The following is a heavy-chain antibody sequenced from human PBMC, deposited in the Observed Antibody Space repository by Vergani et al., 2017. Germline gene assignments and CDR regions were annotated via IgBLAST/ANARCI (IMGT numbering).Heavy chain of an antibody. J-gene: IGHJ6*02. CDR3: ARGRISRAAAGIYYYYGMDV. D-gene: IGHD6-13*01. CDR2: IYYSGST. CDR1: GGSISSSSYY. Sequence: QLQLQESGPGLVKPSETLSLTCTVSGGSISSSSYYWSWIRQPPGKGLEWIGYIYYSGSTNYNPSLKSRVTISVDTSKNQFSLKLSSVTAADTAVYYCARGRISRAAAGIYYYYGMDVWGQGTTVTVSS. V-gene: IGHV4-61*01.